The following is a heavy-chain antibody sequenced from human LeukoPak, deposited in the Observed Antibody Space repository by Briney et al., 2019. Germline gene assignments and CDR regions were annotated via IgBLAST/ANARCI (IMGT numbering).Heavy chain of an antibody. CDR1: GYTFTGYY. J-gene: IGHJ2*01. CDR2: INPNSGGT. Sequence: ASVKVSCKASGYTFTGYYMHWVRQAPGQGLEWMGWINPNSGGTNYAQKFQGRVTMTRDTSISTAYMELSRLRSDDTAVYYCARGYCSSTSCYGYFDLWGRGTLVTVSS. CDR3: ARGYCSSTSCYGYFDL. D-gene: IGHD2-2*01. V-gene: IGHV1-2*02.